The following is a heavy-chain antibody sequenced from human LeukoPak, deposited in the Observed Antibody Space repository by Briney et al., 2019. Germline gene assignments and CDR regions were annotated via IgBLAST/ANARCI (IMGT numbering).Heavy chain of an antibody. CDR1: GGSISSSSYY. V-gene: IGHV4-39*01. D-gene: IGHD3-10*01. CDR2: IYYSGST. CDR3: ARHLYYGSGSYYYYYMDV. Sequence: SETLSLTCTVSGGSISSSSYYWGWIRQPPGKGLEWIGSIYYSGSTYHNPSLKSRVTISVDTSKNQFSPKLSSVTAADTAVYYCARHLYYGSGSYYYYYMDVWGKGTTVTVSS. J-gene: IGHJ6*03.